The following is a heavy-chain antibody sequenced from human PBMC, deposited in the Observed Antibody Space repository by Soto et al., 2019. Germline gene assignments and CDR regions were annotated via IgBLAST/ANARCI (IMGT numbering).Heavy chain of an antibody. CDR2: IYYSGST. D-gene: IGHD5-12*01. CDR1: GGSITSGGYY. CDR3: ARGFRATIGRFDP. J-gene: IGHJ5*02. Sequence: SETLSLTCTVSGGSITSGGYYWSWIRQHPGKGLEWIGYIYYSGSTYYNPSLKSRVTISVDTSKNQFSLKLSSVTAADTAVYYCARGFRATIGRFDPWGQGTLVTVSS. V-gene: IGHV4-31*03.